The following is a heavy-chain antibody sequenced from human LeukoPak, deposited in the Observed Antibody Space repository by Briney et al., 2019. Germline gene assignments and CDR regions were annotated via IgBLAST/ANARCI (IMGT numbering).Heavy chain of an antibody. D-gene: IGHD2/OR15-2a*01. CDR2: IWYDGSNK. V-gene: IGHV3-33*01. CDR1: GFTFSSYG. Sequence: GGSLRLSCAASGFTFSSYGMHWVRQAPGKGLEWVALIWYDGSNKYYADSVKGRPTISRDNSKNTLYLQMNSLRAEDTAVYYCAREGPRGNSQFDYWGQGTLVTVSS. J-gene: IGHJ4*02. CDR3: AREGPRGNSQFDY.